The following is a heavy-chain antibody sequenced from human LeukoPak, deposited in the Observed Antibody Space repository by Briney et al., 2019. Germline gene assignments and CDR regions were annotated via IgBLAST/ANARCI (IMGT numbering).Heavy chain of an antibody. CDR3: ASHGSGSYYPPYFDY. D-gene: IGHD3-10*01. Sequence: SVKVSCKASGGTFSSYAISWVRQAPGQGLEWMGGIIPIFGTANYAQKFQGRVTITTDESTSTAYMELRSLRSDDTAVYYCASHGSGSYYPPYFDYWGQGTLVTVSS. J-gene: IGHJ4*02. V-gene: IGHV1-69*05. CDR2: IIPIFGTA. CDR1: GGTFSSYA.